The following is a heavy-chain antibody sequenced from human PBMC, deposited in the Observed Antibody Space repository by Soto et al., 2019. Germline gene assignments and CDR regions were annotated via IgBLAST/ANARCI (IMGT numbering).Heavy chain of an antibody. Sequence: PSETLSLTCTVSGGSISSDSHYWGWIRQPPGKGLEWIVSIFYSGGTKYSSSLKSRVTISVDTSKDQFSLRLTSVTVADTAVYYCSRLFTRNYYIDHWGQGTLVTVSS. D-gene: IGHD1-7*01. CDR1: GGSISSDSHY. CDR2: IFYSGGT. J-gene: IGHJ5*02. V-gene: IGHV4-39*01. CDR3: SRLFTRNYYIDH.